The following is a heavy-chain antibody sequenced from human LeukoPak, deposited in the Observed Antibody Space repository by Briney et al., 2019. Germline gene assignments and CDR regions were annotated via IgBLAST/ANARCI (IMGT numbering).Heavy chain of an antibody. CDR2: IYNSGTA. CDR3: ARDSAARSDL. D-gene: IGHD2-15*01. Sequence: PSETLSLTCSVSGGSLSSSRYFWAWIRQPPGKGLDWIGSIYNSGTAHYTASLKSRVSMSLDRSRNQFSLRLNSVTAADTAVYYCARDSAARSDLWGRGTLVTVAS. V-gene: IGHV4-39*07. J-gene: IGHJ2*01. CDR1: GGSLSSSRYF.